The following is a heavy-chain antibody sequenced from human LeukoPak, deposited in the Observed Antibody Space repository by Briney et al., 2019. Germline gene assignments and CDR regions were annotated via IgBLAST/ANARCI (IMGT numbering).Heavy chain of an antibody. CDR2: ISPPGDIT. CDR1: GFHFSTHG. J-gene: IGHJ3*01. CDR3: ARDLDWGAFDV. D-gene: IGHD3/OR15-3a*01. Sequence: PGGSLRLSCAASGFHFSTHGMNWVRQAPGKGLEWVSGISPPGDITYYADSVMGRFTISRDNRKNTVSLQMNSLRAEDTALYYCARDLDWGAFDVWGQGTMVTVSS. V-gene: IGHV3-23*01.